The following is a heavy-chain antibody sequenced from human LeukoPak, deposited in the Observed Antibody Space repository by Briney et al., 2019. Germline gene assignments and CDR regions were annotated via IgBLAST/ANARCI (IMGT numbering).Heavy chain of an antibody. V-gene: IGHV1-2*02. CDR2: INPNSGGT. Sequence: ASVKVSCKASGYTFTGYYMHWVRQVPGQGLEWMGWINPNSGGTNYAQKFQGRVTMTRDTSISTAYMELSRLRSDDTAVYYCAREKALQPQGGGYYYYYGMDVWGQGTTVTVSS. CDR3: AREKALQPQGGGYYYYYGMDV. J-gene: IGHJ6*02. CDR1: GYTFTGYY. D-gene: IGHD3-16*01.